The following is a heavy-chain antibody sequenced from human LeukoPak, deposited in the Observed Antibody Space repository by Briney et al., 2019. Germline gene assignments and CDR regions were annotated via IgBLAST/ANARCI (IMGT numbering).Heavy chain of an antibody. Sequence: GGSLTLSCTASGFTFNTYALHWVRLAPGKGLEWLTVISFDGSNTYYADSVKGRFTISRDNSNNTLYPQMSSLRAEDTALYYWASQAEGRLTGPFDYWGQGTLVTVSS. J-gene: IGHJ4*02. CDR1: GFTFNTYA. CDR2: ISFDGSNT. V-gene: IGHV3-30*04. D-gene: IGHD7-27*01. CDR3: ASQAEGRLTGPFDY.